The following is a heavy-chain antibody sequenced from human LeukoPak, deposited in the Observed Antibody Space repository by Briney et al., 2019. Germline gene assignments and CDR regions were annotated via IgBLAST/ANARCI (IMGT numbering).Heavy chain of an antibody. CDR3: ARDGADSSGYYYKSLLFDY. J-gene: IGHJ4*02. Sequence: GGSLRLSCAASGFTFSSYEMNWVRQAPGKGLEWVSYISSSGRTIYYADSVKGRFTISRDNAKHSLYLQMNSLRAEDTPVYYCARDGADSSGYYYKSLLFDYWGQGTLVTVSS. V-gene: IGHV3-48*03. CDR2: ISSSGRTI. CDR1: GFTFSSYE. D-gene: IGHD3-22*01.